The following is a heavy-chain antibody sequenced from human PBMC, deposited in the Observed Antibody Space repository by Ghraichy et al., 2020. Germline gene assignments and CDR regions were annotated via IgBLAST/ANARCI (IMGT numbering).Heavy chain of an antibody. CDR3: ARGGYDFWGGYPFDY. V-gene: IGHV4-59*01. D-gene: IGHD3-3*01. CDR2: IYYSGST. J-gene: IGHJ4*02. Sequence: SETLSLTCAVSGGSMNNYYWSWIRQPPGKGLEWIGDIYYSGSTNYNPSLKSRVTISIDTSKNQFSLKLSSVTAADTAVYHCARGGYDFWGGYPFDYWGQGILVTVSS. CDR1: GGSMNNYY.